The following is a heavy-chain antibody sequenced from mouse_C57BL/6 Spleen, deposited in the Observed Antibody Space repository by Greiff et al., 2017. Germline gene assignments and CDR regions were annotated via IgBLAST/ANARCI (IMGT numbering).Heavy chain of an antibody. CDR1: GYTFTDYY. CDR3: CISLYGNYAMDY. D-gene: IGHD2-1*01. V-gene: IGHV1-76*01. CDR2: IYPGSGNT. Sequence: QVQLKQSGAELVRPGASVKLSCKASGYTFTDYYINWVKQRPGQGLEWIARIYPGSGNTYYNEKFKGKATLTAEKSSSTAYMQLSSLTSEDSAVYFCCISLYGNYAMDYWGQGTSVTVSS. J-gene: IGHJ4*01.